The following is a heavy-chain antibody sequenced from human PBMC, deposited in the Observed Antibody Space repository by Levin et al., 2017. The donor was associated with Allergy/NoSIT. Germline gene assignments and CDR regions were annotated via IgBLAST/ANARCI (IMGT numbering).Heavy chain of an antibody. CDR3: ASALRSLNFDY. Sequence: GGSLRLSCAGSGFAFSTYGMHWVRQAPGKGLEWVADIWFDGSNKYYADSVKGRFTISRDNSKNTLYLQMNSLRAEDTAVYYCASALRSLNFDYWGQGTLVTVSS. CDR1: GFAFSTYG. V-gene: IGHV3-33*01. J-gene: IGHJ4*02. CDR2: IWFDGSNK.